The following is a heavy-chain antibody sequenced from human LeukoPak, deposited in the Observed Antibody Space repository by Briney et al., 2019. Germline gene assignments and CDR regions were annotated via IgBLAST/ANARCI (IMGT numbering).Heavy chain of an antibody. D-gene: IGHD3-9*01. CDR3: TRPYYDYLTGYYSDY. CDR2: LGSTAYGGTT. CDR1: GFTFSNYP. Sequence: GGSLRLSCTTSGFTFSNYPMSWVRQAPGKGLEWLALLGSTAYGGTTKYAASVKGRFTISRDDSKSIAYLQMNSLKTEDTAVYYCTRPYYDYLTGYYSDYWGQGTLVTVSA. V-gene: IGHV3-49*04. J-gene: IGHJ4*02.